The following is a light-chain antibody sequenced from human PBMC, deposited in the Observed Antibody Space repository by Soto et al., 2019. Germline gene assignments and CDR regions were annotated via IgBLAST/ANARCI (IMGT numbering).Light chain of an antibody. Sequence: QSALTQPASVSGSPGQSITISCTGTSSDVGTCNCVSWYQQHPGKAPKLMIYEVSNRPSGVSNRFSGSKSGNTASLTISGLQAEDEADYYCSSYTSSSTVVFGGGTKLTVL. CDR1: SSDVGTCNC. CDR2: EVS. CDR3: SSYTSSSTVV. V-gene: IGLV2-14*01. J-gene: IGLJ2*01.